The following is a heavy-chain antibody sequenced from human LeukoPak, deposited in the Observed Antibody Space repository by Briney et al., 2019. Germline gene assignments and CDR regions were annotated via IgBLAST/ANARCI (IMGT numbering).Heavy chain of an antibody. Sequence: GESLKISCKGSGYLFTNYWIGWVRQMPGKVLEWMGILHPGDSDTKYSPSFQGRVTFSADTSTKTAYVQWSSLQASDTAMYYCARGGSSRYFFGGQVFWGQGTLVTVSS. V-gene: IGHV5-51*01. D-gene: IGHD3-22*01. CDR2: LHPGDSDT. J-gene: IGHJ4*02. CDR3: ARGGSSRYFFGGQVF. CDR1: GYLFTNYW.